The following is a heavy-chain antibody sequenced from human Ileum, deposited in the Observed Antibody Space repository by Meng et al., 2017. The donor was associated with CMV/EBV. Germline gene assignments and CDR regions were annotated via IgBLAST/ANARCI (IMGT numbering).Heavy chain of an antibody. V-gene: IGHV3-66*02. CDR1: FTFSSND. CDR3: ASFKQQLAGGTYWYFDL. J-gene: IGHJ2*01. D-gene: IGHD6-13*01. Sequence: FTFSSNDMSWVRQAPGKGLEWVSVIYNGDYTHYADSVKGRFTISRDYSTNTLYLQMNSLRGDDTAVYYCASFKQQLAGGTYWYFDLWGRGTLVTVSS. CDR2: IYNGDYT.